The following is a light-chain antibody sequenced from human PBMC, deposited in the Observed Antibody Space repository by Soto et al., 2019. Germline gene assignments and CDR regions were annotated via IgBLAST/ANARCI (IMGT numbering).Light chain of an antibody. CDR3: QQYNDWPRT. J-gene: IGKJ1*01. CDR1: QSVSSY. Sequence: EIVLTQSPATLSLSPGERATLSCRASQSVSSYLAWYQQKPGQAPRLLIYDASNRATGIPARFSGSGSGTEFSLTISSLQSVDSAVYYCQQYNDWPRTFGQGTKVDIK. V-gene: IGKV3-11*01. CDR2: DAS.